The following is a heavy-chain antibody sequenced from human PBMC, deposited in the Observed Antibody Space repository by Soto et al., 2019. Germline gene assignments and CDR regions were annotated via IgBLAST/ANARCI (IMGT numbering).Heavy chain of an antibody. Sequence: SVKVSCKSSGGTFSSHAFSWVRQAPGQGLEWMGGSIPLYSTTDYAQKFQDRVTITADESTNTAYMELSSLRYEDTAVYYCAPVPNRAGSISYYFDWWGQGTLVTVSS. CDR2: SIPLYSTT. CDR3: APVPNRAGSISYYFDW. V-gene: IGHV1-69*13. CDR1: GGTFSSHA. J-gene: IGHJ4*02. D-gene: IGHD3-3*02.